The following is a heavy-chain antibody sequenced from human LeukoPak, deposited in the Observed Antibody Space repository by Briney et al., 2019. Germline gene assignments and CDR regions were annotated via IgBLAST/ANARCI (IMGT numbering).Heavy chain of an antibody. V-gene: IGHV1-18*01. CDR2: ISAYNGNT. CDR3: ARDHVSGSYFGNNWFDP. CDR1: GYTFTSYG. Sequence: ASVKVSCKASGYTFTSYGISWVRQAPGQGLEWMGWISAYNGNTNYAQKLQGRVTMTTDTSTSTAYMELRSLRSDDTAVYYCARDHVSGSYFGNNWFDPWGQGTLVTVSS. D-gene: IGHD1-26*01. J-gene: IGHJ5*02.